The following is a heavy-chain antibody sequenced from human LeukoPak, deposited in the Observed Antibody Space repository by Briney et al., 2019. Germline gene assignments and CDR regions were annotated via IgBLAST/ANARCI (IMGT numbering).Heavy chain of an antibody. V-gene: IGHV4-59*08. CDR1: GGSISSYY. Sequence: SETLSLTCTVSGGSISSYYWSWIRQPPGKGLEWIGYIYYSGSTNYNPSLKSRVTISVDTSKNQFSLKLSSVTAADTAVYYCARARRITMVRGVTDAFDIWGQGTMVTVSS. J-gene: IGHJ3*02. CDR3: ARARRITMVRGVTDAFDI. D-gene: IGHD3-10*01. CDR2: IYYSGST.